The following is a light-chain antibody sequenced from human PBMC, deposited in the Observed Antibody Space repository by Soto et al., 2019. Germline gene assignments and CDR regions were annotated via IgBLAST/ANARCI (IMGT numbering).Light chain of an antibody. CDR1: QSITRY. CDR2: AAS. J-gene: IGKJ1*01. CDR3: KQSYSPPWT. Sequence: DIQMTQSPSSLSASVGDRVTITCRASQSITRYLNWYQQKPGKAPKLLICAASSLRSGVPSRFSGSGSGTDFTLTISSLQPEVFAIYYCKQSYSPPWTFGQGTKVEIK. V-gene: IGKV1-39*01.